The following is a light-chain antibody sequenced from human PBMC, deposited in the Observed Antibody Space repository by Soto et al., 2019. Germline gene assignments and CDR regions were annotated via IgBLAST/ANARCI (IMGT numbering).Light chain of an antibody. J-gene: IGKJ1*01. CDR1: QTISTF. V-gene: IGKV1-16*01. Sequence: DIQMTQSPSSLSASVGDRVTITCRSSQTISTFLHWFQQKPGKAPKLLIYAASTLHGGVPSRFSGSGSGTEFTLTISSLQPDDFATYYCQQYNSYSTFGQGTKVDI. CDR2: AAS. CDR3: QQYNSYST.